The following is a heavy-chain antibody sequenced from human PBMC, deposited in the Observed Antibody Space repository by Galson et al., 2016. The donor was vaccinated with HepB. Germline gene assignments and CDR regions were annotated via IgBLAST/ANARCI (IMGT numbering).Heavy chain of an antibody. Sequence: PALVKPTQTLTLTCPFSGFSLSTSGVGVGWIRQPPGKALEWHELIYWDDDKRYSPSLKISLTITKDTSKTQVALTMTNMAPVDTATYYCVHRPGYLMLFDPWGQGTLVTVSS. CDR1: GFSLSTSGVG. D-gene: IGHD3-10*02. V-gene: IGHV2-5*02. J-gene: IGHJ5*02. CDR3: VHRPGYLMLFDP. CDR2: IYWDDDK.